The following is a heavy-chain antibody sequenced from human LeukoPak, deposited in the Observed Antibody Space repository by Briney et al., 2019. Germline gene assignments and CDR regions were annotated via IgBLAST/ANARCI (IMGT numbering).Heavy chain of an antibody. CDR2: NSGGGSST. J-gene: IGHJ3*02. CDR3: ARSPYYYDSSGYYHDAFDI. D-gene: IGHD3-22*01. V-gene: IGHV3-23*01. CDR1: GFTFSSYA. Sequence: GGSLRLSCAASGFTFSSYAMSWVRQAPGKGLEWVSANSGGGSSTYYADSVKGRFTISRDNSKNTLYLQMNSLRAEDTAVYYCARSPYYYDSSGYYHDAFDIWGQGTMVTVSS.